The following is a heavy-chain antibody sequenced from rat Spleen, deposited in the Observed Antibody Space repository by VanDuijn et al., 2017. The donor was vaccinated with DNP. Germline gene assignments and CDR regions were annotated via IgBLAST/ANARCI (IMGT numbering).Heavy chain of an antibody. J-gene: IGHJ2*01. Sequence: EVQLVETGGGLLQPGRSLKLSCEASGLTFSSFWMFWIRQAPGKGLEWIAAINPDGRTTYYLASVKGRFTVSRDNAENTVYLQMNSLRSEDTATYYCAKGGGRVPDYWGQGVMVTVSS. CDR3: AKGGGRVPDY. CDR1: GLTFSSFW. D-gene: IGHD1-11*01. CDR2: INPDGRTT. V-gene: IGHV5-58*01.